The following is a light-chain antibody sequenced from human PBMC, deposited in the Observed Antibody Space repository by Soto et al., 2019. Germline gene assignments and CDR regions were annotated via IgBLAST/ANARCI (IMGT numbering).Light chain of an antibody. CDR1: TSDIGGYNY. J-gene: IGLJ1*01. CDR2: EVN. CDR3: CSYSSSSTKV. V-gene: IGLV2-14*01. Sequence: QSALTQPASVSGSPGQSITISCTGSTSDIGGYNYVSWYEQHPGKAPKLIIYEVNNRPSGISNRVSGSKSGNTASLTISGLQAEDEADYYCCSYSSSSTKVFGTGTKVTVL.